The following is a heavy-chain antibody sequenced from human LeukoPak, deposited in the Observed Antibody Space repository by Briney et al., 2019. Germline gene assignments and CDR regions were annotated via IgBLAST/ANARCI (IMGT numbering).Heavy chain of an antibody. Sequence: SETLSLTCAVSGGSISTNTWWSWVRQPPGQGLEWIGQTSHDGNADYTPSLKSRVTISVDKSKNQLSLKRNSVTAADSAVYYCAKHGGRYFDSWGQGTLVTVSS. CDR2: TSHDGNA. CDR1: GGSISTNTW. D-gene: IGHD4-23*01. J-gene: IGHJ4*02. V-gene: IGHV4-4*02. CDR3: AKHGGRYFDS.